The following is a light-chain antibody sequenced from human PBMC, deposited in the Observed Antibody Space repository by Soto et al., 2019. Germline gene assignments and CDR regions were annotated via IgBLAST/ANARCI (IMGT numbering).Light chain of an antibody. Sequence: EIVLTQSPGTLSLSPGERGTLSCRASRSVSINYLAWYQQKPGQAPRLLIYGASRRATGIPDRFSGSGSGTDFTLTISRLEPEDFPVYSCQQYGSSPLTFGGGTKVEIK. CDR1: RSVSINY. J-gene: IGKJ4*01. V-gene: IGKV3-20*01. CDR2: GAS. CDR3: QQYGSSPLT.